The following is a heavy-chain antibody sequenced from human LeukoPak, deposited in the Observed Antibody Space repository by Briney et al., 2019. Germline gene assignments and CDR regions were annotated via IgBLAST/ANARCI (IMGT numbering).Heavy chain of an antibody. J-gene: IGHJ5*01. CDR3: VKDKYSDGFFDY. CDR1: GFTFDDYA. D-gene: IGHD5-12*01. Sequence: GGSLRLSCAASGFTFDDYAMNWVRQRPGKGLEWVSLITWDGGSTYYADSVKGRFTISGDNNKDSLYLQMNSLRIDDTAFYYCVKDKYSDGFFDYWGHGTLVTVSS. V-gene: IGHV3-43D*03. CDR2: ITWDGGST.